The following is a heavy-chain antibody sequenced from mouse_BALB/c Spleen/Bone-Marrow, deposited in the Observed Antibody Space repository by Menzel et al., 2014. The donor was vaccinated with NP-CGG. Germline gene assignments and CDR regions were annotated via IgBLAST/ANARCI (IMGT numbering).Heavy chain of an antibody. D-gene: IGHD4-1*01. CDR3: ARVWDYWYFDV. CDR1: GFTFSDYA. Sequence: EVKVVESGGGLVQPGGSRKLSCAASGFTFSDYAMAWVRRAPGKGPEWVAFISNLAFSIYYADTVTGRFTISRENAKNTLYLEMTSLRSEDTAMYYCARVWDYWYFDVWGAGTRSPSPQ. CDR2: ISNLAFSI. V-gene: IGHV5-15*02. J-gene: IGHJ1*01.